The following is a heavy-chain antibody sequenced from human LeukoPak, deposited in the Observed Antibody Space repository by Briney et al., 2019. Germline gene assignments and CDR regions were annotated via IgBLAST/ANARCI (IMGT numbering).Heavy chain of an antibody. CDR2: IGVGGNSI. Sequence: GGSLRLSCAASGFTLSTYEFNWVRQAPGKGLEWVAYIGVGGNSIYYADSVRGRFTTSRDNAQNSLYLEMNSLRVEDTALYYCARETAHCGGDCFDYWGQGTLVTVSS. J-gene: IGHJ4*02. CDR1: GFTLSTYE. CDR3: ARETAHCGGDCFDY. D-gene: IGHD2-21*01. V-gene: IGHV3-48*03.